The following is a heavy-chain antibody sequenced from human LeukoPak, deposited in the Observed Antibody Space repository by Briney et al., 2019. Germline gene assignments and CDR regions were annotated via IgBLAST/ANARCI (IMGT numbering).Heavy chain of an antibody. CDR3: ATGYGDFRVEGRYFYS. CDR1: GGSIRNTDYL. J-gene: IGHJ4*02. D-gene: IGHD4-17*01. V-gene: IGHV4-61*08. Sequence: PSETLSLTCSVSGGSIRNTDYLWGWVRQPPGKGLEFIGHVHYSGTTNYNPSLRSRVTISIDTSKKHFFLKLKSVTAADTAVYYCATGYGDFRVEGRYFYSWGQGTLVTVSS. CDR2: VHYSGTT.